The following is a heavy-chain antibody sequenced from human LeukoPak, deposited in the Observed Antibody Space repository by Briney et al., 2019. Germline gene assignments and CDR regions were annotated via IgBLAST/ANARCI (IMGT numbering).Heavy chain of an antibody. D-gene: IGHD2/OR15-2a*01. J-gene: IGHJ4*02. CDR2: LKQDGSEK. V-gene: IGHV3-7*05. CDR1: GFTFSSYW. Sequence: PGGSLRLSCAASGFTFSSYWMSWVRQAPGKGLEWVANLKQDGSEKYYVDSVKGRFTISTDNAKNSLYLQLNSLRAEDTAVYYCARDRCGTTCYRYYFDYWGQGTLVTVSS. CDR3: ARDRCGTTCYRYYFDY.